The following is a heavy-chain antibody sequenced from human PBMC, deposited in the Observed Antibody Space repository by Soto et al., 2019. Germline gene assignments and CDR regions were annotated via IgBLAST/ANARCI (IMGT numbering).Heavy chain of an antibody. CDR1: GFTFSSYA. V-gene: IGHV3-23*01. Sequence: EVHLLESGGDLVQPGGSLRLSCEASGFTFSSYAMSWARQAPGKGLEWVSGISVGGGSPYYADSVKGRFTISRDNSKNTLYLQMNSLRVEDTALYYCAKAPGADYGDYCDYWGQGTLVTVSS. J-gene: IGHJ4*02. CDR3: AKAPGADYGDYCDY. D-gene: IGHD4-17*01. CDR2: ISVGGGSP.